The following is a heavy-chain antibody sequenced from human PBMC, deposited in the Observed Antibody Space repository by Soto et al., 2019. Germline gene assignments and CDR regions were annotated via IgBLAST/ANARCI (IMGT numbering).Heavy chain of an antibody. CDR1: GGSIRGYY. V-gene: IGHV4-59*01. J-gene: IGHJ4*02. D-gene: IGHD3-16*01. CDR2: TYYRGTT. Sequence: PSETLSLTCSVSGGSIRGYYWTWIRQPPGKGLEWIGYTYYRGTTKYNPSLNSRVTISADTSQNQISLQFSSVTAANTAVYYCAREVASYGSTYFDYWGQGALVTVSS. CDR3: AREVASYGSTYFDY.